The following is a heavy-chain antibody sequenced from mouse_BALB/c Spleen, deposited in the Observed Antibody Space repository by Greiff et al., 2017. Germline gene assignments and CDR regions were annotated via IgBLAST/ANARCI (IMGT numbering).Heavy chain of an antibody. CDR1: GYTFTSYW. Sequence: QVQLKESGAELAKPGASVKMSCKASGYTFTSYWMHWVKQRPGQGLEWIGYINPSTGYTEYNQKFKDKATLTADKSSSTAYMQLSSLTSEDSAVYYCARLRTGTWFAYWGQGTLVTVSA. J-gene: IGHJ3*01. CDR3: ARLRTGTWFAY. D-gene: IGHD4-1*01. V-gene: IGHV1-7*01. CDR2: INPSTGYT.